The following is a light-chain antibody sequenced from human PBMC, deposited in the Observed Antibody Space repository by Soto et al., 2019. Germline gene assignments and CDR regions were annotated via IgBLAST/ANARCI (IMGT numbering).Light chain of an antibody. J-gene: IGKJ2*01. CDR2: DAS. CDR3: QQYNYWPRT. V-gene: IGKV3D-15*01. Sequence: EIVMTQSPVTLSVSPGERATLSCRASQTVSTNLAWYQQKPGQAPRLLIFDASTRATGIPARFSGSGSGTEFTLTINSLQPDDFALYFCQQYNYWPRTFGQGTKLEIK. CDR1: QTVSTN.